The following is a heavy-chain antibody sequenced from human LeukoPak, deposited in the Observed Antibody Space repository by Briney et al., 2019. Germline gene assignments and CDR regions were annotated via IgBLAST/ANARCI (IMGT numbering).Heavy chain of an antibody. CDR1: GFTFNDYA. D-gene: IGHD3-9*01. Sequence: GRSLRLSCAASGFTFNDYAMHWVRQAPGKGLEWVSGISWNSGSICYADSVKGRFTISRDNAKNSLYLQMNSLRAEDTDLYYCAKDIGYYDILTGYSEAFDIWGQGTMVTVSS. J-gene: IGHJ3*02. CDR2: ISWNSGSI. CDR3: AKDIGYYDILTGYSEAFDI. V-gene: IGHV3-9*01.